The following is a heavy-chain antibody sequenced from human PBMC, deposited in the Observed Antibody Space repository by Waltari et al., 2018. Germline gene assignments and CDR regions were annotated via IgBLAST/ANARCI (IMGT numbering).Heavy chain of an antibody. CDR3: ARGGLGYYFDY. CDR2: SSSSGRTI. Sequence: EVQLVESGGGLVQPGGSLRLSCAASGFTFSSYEMNWVRQAPGKGLEWGSYSSSSGRTIYYADSVKGRFTISRDNAKNSLYLQMNSLRAEDTAVYYCARGGLGYYFDYWGQGTLVTVSS. V-gene: IGHV3-48*03. J-gene: IGHJ4*02. D-gene: IGHD1-26*01. CDR1: GFTFSSYE.